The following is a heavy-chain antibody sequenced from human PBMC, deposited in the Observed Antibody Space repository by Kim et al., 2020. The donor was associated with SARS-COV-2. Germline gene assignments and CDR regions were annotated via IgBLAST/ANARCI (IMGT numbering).Heavy chain of an antibody. V-gene: IGHV3-30-3*01. CDR3: ARDSYCSSTSCYLAYYGMDA. CDR1: GFTFSSYA. D-gene: IGHD2-2*01. Sequence: GGSLRLSCAASGFTFSSYAMHWVRQAPGKGLEWVAVISYDGSNKYYADSVKGRFTISRDNSKNTLYLQMNSLRAEDTAVYYCARDSYCSSTSCYLAYYGMDAWGQGTTVTVSS. J-gene: IGHJ6*02. CDR2: ISYDGSNK.